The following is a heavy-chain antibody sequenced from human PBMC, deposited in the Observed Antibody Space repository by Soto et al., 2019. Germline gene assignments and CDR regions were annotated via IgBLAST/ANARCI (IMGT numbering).Heavy chain of an antibody. Sequence: LSLSCAASGFTFSSYGMHWVRQAPGKGLEWVAVISYDGSNKYYADSVKGRFTISRDNSKNTLYLQMNSLRAEDTAVYYCAKDRANYDFWSPTGYWGQGTLVTVSS. J-gene: IGHJ4*02. D-gene: IGHD3-3*01. V-gene: IGHV3-30*18. CDR1: GFTFSSYG. CDR2: ISYDGSNK. CDR3: AKDRANYDFWSPTGY.